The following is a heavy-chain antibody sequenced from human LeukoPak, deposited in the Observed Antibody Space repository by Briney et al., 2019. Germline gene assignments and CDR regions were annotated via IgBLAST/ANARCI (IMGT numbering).Heavy chain of an antibody. Sequence: SGGSLRLSCAASGFTFSSYAMGWVRQAPGKGLEWVSAISGSGGSTYYADSVKGRFTISRDNSKNTLYLQMNSLRAEDTAVYYCAKDYGDSPETSDFDYWGQGTLVTVSS. CDR3: AKDYGDSPETSDFDY. D-gene: IGHD4-17*01. V-gene: IGHV3-23*01. CDR1: GFTFSSYA. J-gene: IGHJ4*02. CDR2: ISGSGGST.